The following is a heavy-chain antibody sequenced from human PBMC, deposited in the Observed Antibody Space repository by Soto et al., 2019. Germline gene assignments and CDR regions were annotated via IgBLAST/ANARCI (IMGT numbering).Heavy chain of an antibody. CDR3: ARERLGTFYARAFDV. D-gene: IGHD2-2*01. V-gene: IGHV1-2*02. CDR2: INPHSGGT. Sequence: QVQLVQSGAEVKKPGASVKVSCKASGYTFTANFMHWVRQAPGQGLEWMGWINPHSGGTDSSQNFQGRVTMTRDTAISTAYMELSRLRSDDTAVYYCARERLGTFYARAFDVWGQGTMITVSS. J-gene: IGHJ3*01. CDR1: GYTFTANF.